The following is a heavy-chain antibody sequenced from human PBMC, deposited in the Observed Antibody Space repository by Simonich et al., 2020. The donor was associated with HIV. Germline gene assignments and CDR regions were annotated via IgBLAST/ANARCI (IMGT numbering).Heavy chain of an antibody. J-gene: IGHJ4*02. CDR3: ARSHSYDSSSYLDY. CDR1: GYTFTSYG. CDR2: ISKKNGNT. D-gene: IGHD3-22*01. V-gene: IGHV1-18*01. Sequence: QVQLVQSGAEVKKPGASVKVSCKASGYTFTSYGISWVRQAPGQGLEWMGWISKKNGNTNDEQKLQGRVTMTTDTSTSTAYMELRSLRSDDTAVYYCARSHSYDSSSYLDYWGQGTLVTVSS.